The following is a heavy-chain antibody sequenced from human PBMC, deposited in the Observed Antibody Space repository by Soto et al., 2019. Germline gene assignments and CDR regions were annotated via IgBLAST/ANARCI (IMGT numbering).Heavy chain of an antibody. V-gene: IGHV3-72*01. D-gene: IGHD3-10*01. CDR1: GFTFSDYY. CDR2: IRNKANNYAT. Sequence: EVQLVQSGGGLVQPGGSLRLSCAASGFTFSDYYMDWVRRAPGKGLEWVGRIRNKANNYATEYAASLKGRVTFSRDDSENSLYLQMNSLETEDTAVYWCTRGKRYYNNLTSFYFDNWGQGTLVTVSS. J-gene: IGHJ4*02. CDR3: TRGKRYYNNLTSFYFDN.